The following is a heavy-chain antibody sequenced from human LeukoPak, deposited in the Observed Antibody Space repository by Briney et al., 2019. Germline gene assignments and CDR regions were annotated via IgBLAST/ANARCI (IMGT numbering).Heavy chain of an antibody. CDR3: ARDDVVGATKADY. CDR1: GFTFNNAW. Sequence: GGSLRLSCAASGFTFNNAWMSWVRQAPGKGLEWVSYISSSGSTIYYADSVKGRFTISRDDAKNSLYLQMNSLRAEDTTVYYCARDDVVGATKADYWGQGTLVTVSS. CDR2: ISSSGSTI. D-gene: IGHD1-26*01. J-gene: IGHJ4*02. V-gene: IGHV3-11*04.